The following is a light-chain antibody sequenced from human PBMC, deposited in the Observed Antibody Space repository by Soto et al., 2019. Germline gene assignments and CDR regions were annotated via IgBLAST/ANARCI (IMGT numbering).Light chain of an antibody. CDR2: GNS. J-gene: IGLJ1*01. V-gene: IGLV1-40*01. CDR1: SSNIGAGYD. Sequence: QSVLTQPPSVSGAPGQRVIISCTGSSSNIGAGYDVHWYQQPPGTAPKLLIYGNSNRPSGVPDRFSGSKSGTSASLAITGLQAEDEADYYCQSYDSSLSGYVFGTGTKVTVL. CDR3: QSYDSSLSGYV.